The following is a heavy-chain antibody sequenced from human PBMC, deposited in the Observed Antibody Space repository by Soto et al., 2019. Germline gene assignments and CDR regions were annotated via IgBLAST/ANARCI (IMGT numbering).Heavy chain of an antibody. J-gene: IGHJ5*02. CDR3: ARGVLYYYDSSGYPHWFDP. V-gene: IGHV3-48*03. CDR1: GFTFSSYE. CDR2: ISSSGSII. D-gene: IGHD3-22*01. Sequence: GGSLRLSCAASGFTFSSYEMNWVRQAPGKGLEWLSYISSSGSIIYYADSVKGRFTISRDNAKNSLYLQMNSLRAEDTAVYYCARGVLYYYDSSGYPHWFDPWGQGTLVTVSS.